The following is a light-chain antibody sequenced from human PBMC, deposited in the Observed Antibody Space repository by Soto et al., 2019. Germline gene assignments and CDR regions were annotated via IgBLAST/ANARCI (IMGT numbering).Light chain of an antibody. CDR2: DDN. CDR1: SSNIGGSS. CDR3: GSWDSSVSAYV. V-gene: IGLV1-51*01. J-gene: IGLJ1*01. Sequence: QSVLTQPPSVSAAPGQKVTISCSGSSSNIGGSSVSWYQQLPGTAPKLLIYDDNKRPSGILDRFSGCTSGTSATLGITGFHTGDEADYYCGSWDSSVSAYVFGPGTKAT.